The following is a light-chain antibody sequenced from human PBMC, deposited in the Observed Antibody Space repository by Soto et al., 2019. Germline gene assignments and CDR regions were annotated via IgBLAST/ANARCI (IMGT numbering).Light chain of an antibody. CDR1: GSDVGAYDY. V-gene: IGLV2-14*01. Sequence: QSVLTQPASVSGSPGQSITISCTGTGSDVGAYDYVSWYQQHPGKPPKLIIFEVINRPSGVSSRFSGSRSGNTASLTISGLQAEDEADYHCSSYTTMSTKVFGTGTKVTVL. J-gene: IGLJ1*01. CDR3: SSYTTMSTKV. CDR2: EVI.